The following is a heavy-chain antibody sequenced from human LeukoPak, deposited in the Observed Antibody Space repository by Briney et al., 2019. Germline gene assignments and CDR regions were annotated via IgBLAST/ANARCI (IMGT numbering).Heavy chain of an antibody. J-gene: IGHJ4*02. D-gene: IGHD3-10*01. CDR2: ISAYNGNT. Sequence: ASVKVSCKASGYTFTSYCISWVRQAPGQGLEWMGWISAYNGNTNYEQKLQGRVTMTTDTSTSTAYMELRSLRSDDTAVYYCARDQSYGSGSYPYYFDYWGQGTLVTVSS. CDR3: ARDQSYGSGSYPYYFDY. V-gene: IGHV1-18*01. CDR1: GYTFTSYC.